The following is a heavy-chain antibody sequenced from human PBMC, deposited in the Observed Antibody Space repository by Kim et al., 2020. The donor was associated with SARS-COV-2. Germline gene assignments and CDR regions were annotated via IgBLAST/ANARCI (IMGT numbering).Heavy chain of an antibody. Sequence: ASVKVSCKVSGYTLTELSMHWVRQAPGKGLEWMGGFDPEDGETIYAQKFQGRVTMTEDTSTDTAYMELSSLRSEDTAVYYCATVGMVRGVRPYYYYGMDVWGQGTTVTVSS. J-gene: IGHJ6*02. CDR2: FDPEDGET. V-gene: IGHV1-24*01. D-gene: IGHD3-10*01. CDR3: ATVGMVRGVRPYYYYGMDV. CDR1: GYTLTELS.